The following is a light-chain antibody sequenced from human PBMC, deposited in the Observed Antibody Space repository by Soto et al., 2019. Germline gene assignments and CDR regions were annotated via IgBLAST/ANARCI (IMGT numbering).Light chain of an antibody. CDR1: QGIRND. CDR3: LQDYNYPRT. J-gene: IGKJ1*01. CDR2: GAS. Sequence: AIPMTQSPSSLSASVGDRVTITCRASQGIRNDLGWYQQKPGKAPNLLIYGASSLQTGVPSRFSGSGSGTDFTLTISSLQTEDFATYYWLQDYNYPRTFGQGTKV. V-gene: IGKV1-6*01.